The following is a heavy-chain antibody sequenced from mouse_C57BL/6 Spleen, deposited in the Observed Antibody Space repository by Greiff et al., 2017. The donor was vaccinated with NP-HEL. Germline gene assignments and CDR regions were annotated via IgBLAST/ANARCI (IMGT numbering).Heavy chain of an antibody. CDR1: GYTFTSYW. V-gene: IGHV1-55*01. J-gene: IGHJ2*01. CDR3: ARRFDH. CDR2: IYPGSGST. Sequence: QVHVKQSGAELVKPGASVKMSCKASGYTFTSYWITWVKQRPGQGLEWIGDIYPGSGSTNYNEKFKSKATLTVDTSSSTAYMQLSSLTSEDSAVYYCARRFDHWGQGTTLTVSS.